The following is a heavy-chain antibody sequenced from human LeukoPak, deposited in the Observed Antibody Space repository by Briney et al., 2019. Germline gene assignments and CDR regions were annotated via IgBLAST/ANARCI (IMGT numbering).Heavy chain of an antibody. D-gene: IGHD3-3*01. CDR3: ARGFYDFWSGYPTSRYYYYMDV. CDR2: IIPIFGTA. V-gene: IGHV1-69*05. CDR1: GYTFTSYA. Sequence: ASVKVSCKASGYTFTSYAMNWVRQAPGQGLEWMGGIIPIFGTANYAQKLQGRVTMTTDTSTSTAYMELRSLRSDDTAVYYCARGFYDFWSGYPTSRYYYYMDVWGKGTTVTVSS. J-gene: IGHJ6*03.